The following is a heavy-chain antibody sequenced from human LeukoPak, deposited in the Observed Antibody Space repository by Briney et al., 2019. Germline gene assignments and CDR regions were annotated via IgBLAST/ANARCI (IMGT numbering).Heavy chain of an antibody. CDR2: INPNSGGT. J-gene: IGHJ4*02. D-gene: IGHD6-13*01. V-gene: IGHV1-2*02. CDR3: ARGPILAAAGTGSRIDY. Sequence: ASVKVSCKASGYTFTGYYMHWVRQAPGQGLEWMGWINPNSGGTNYAQKFQGRVTMTRDTSISTAYMELSRLRSDDTAVYYCARGPILAAAGTGSRIDYWGQGTLVTVSS. CDR1: GYTFTGYY.